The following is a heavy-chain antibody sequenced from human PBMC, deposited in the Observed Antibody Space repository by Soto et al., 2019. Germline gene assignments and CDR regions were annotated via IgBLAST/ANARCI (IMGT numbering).Heavy chain of an antibody. Sequence: PSETLSLTCTVSGDSISGGASFWSWIRQPPGKGLEWIANVNHSGSTYYNSSLKSRVTISVDTSKNQFSLKLSSVTAADTAVYYCARGREYYFDYWGQGTLVTVSS. J-gene: IGHJ4*02. CDR3: ARGREYYFDY. V-gene: IGHV4-39*07. CDR2: VNHSGST. CDR1: GDSISGGASF.